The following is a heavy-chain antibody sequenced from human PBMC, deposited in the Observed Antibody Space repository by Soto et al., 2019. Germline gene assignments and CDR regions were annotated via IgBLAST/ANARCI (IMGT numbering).Heavy chain of an antibody. CDR3: ARSADYGGPTDAFDI. J-gene: IGHJ3*02. CDR1: GGTLSSYA. V-gene: IGHV1-69*01. CDR2: IIPIFGTA. D-gene: IGHD4-17*01. Sequence: QVQLVQSGAEVKKPGYSVKVSCKASGGTLSSYAISWVRQAPGQGLEWMGGIIPIFGTANYAQKFQGRVTITADESTSTAYMELSSLRSEDTAVYYCARSADYGGPTDAFDIWGQGTMVTVSS.